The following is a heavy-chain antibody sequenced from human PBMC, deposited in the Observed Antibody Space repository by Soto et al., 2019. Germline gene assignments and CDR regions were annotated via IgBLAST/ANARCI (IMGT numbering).Heavy chain of an antibody. D-gene: IGHD3-9*01. J-gene: IGHJ4*02. Sequence: SSETLSLTCTVSGGSISSYYWSWIRQPPGKGLEWIGYIYYSGSTNYNPSLKSRVTISVDTSKNQFSLKLSSVTAADTAVYYCARQASGYYNGRYFDYWGQGTLVTVSS. V-gene: IGHV4-59*08. CDR3: ARQASGYYNGRYFDY. CDR2: IYYSGST. CDR1: GGSISSYY.